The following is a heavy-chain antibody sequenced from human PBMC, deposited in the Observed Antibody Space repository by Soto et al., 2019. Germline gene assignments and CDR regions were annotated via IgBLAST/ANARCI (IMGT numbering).Heavy chain of an antibody. D-gene: IGHD6-13*01. Sequence: ASVKVSCKASGYTFTDSAIHWARQAPGQRPEWMGWINIANGNTKYSRKLQDRVAITRDTSASTSYLELNSLRSEDTAVYYCARSLDSSTWLYYFDYWGQGTLVTVS. J-gene: IGHJ4*02. CDR3: ARSLDSSTWLYYFDY. CDR2: INIANGNT. V-gene: IGHV1-3*04. CDR1: GYTFTDSA.